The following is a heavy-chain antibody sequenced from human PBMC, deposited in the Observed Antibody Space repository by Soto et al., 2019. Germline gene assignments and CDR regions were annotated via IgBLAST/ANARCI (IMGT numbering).Heavy chain of an antibody. CDR1: GGSISSYY. D-gene: IGHD6-6*01. V-gene: IGHV4-4*07. Sequence: SSETLSLTCTVSGGSISSYYWSWIRQPAGKGLEWIGRIYTSGSTNYNPSLKSRVTMSVDTSKNQFSLKLSSVTAADTAVYYCARDYSSSSSYYYYGMDVWGQGTTVTVSS. J-gene: IGHJ6*02. CDR2: IYTSGST. CDR3: ARDYSSSSSYYYYGMDV.